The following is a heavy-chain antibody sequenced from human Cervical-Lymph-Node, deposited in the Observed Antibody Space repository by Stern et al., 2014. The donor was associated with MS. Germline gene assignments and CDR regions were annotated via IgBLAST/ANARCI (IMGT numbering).Heavy chain of an antibody. D-gene: IGHD2-15*01. Sequence: VQLVESGGGVVQPGRSLRLSCAASGFTFSTYAMHWVRQAPGKGLEWVALISYAGSSTYYADSVKGRFTISRDDSKNTVFLQMNSLRAEDTAVYYCARAYLYCSGGSCNQFDYWGQGTLVTVSS. CDR3: ARAYLYCSGGSCNQFDY. V-gene: IGHV3-30-3*01. CDR1: GFTFSTYA. J-gene: IGHJ4*02. CDR2: ISYAGSST.